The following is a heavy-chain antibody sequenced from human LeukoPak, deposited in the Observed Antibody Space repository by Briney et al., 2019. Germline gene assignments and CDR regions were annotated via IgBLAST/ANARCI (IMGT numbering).Heavy chain of an antibody. V-gene: IGHV1-18*04. D-gene: IGHD3-22*01. Sequence: SVKVSCKASGYTFTGYYMHWVRQAPGQGLEWMGWISAYNGNTNYAQKLQGRVTMTTDTSTSTAYMELRSLRSDDTAVYYCARSHYYDSSGQYNWFDPWGQGTLVTVSS. CDR3: ARSHYYDSSGQYNWFDP. CDR2: ISAYNGNT. CDR1: GYTFTGYY. J-gene: IGHJ5*02.